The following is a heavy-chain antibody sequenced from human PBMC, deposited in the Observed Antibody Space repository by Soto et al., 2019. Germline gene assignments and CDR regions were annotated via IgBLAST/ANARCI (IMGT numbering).Heavy chain of an antibody. J-gene: IGHJ5*02. CDR1: GYSFTSYW. V-gene: IGHV5-51*01. CDR3: ARRRYYDYVWGSETSWFDP. Sequence: GESLKISCKGSGYSFTSYWIGWVRQMPGKGLEWMGIIYPGDSDTRYSPSFQGQVTISADKSISTAYLQWSSLKASDTAMYYCARRRYYDYVWGSETSWFDPWGQGTLVTVSS. D-gene: IGHD3-16*01. CDR2: IYPGDSDT.